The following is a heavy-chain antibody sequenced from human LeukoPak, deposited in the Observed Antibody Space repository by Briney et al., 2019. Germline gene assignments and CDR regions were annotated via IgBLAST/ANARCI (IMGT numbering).Heavy chain of an antibody. CDR3: ARDRIDYFGAARRSAFDI. D-gene: IGHD6-6*01. Sequence: GGSPRLSCAASGFTFSIYGMSWVRQAPGKGLEWISSISSSGGSTYYADSVKGRFTISRDNARNSLYLQMNSLRAEDTAVYYCARDRIDYFGAARRSAFDIWGQGTMVTVSS. J-gene: IGHJ3*02. CDR1: GFTFSIYG. CDR2: ISSSGGST. V-gene: IGHV3-23*01.